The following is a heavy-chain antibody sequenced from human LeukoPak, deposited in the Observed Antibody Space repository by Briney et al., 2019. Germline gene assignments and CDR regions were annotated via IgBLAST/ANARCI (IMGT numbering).Heavy chain of an antibody. V-gene: IGHV3-11*01. D-gene: IGHD1-26*01. CDR1: GFTFSDYY. Sequence: GGSLRLSCAASGFTFSDYYMSWIRQAPGKGLEWVSYISSSGSTIYYADSVKGRFTISRDNAKNSLYLQMNSLRAEDTAVYYCAKDDYSGSYRGGYCFDYWGQGTLVTVSS. CDR2: ISSSGSTI. J-gene: IGHJ4*02. CDR3: AKDDYSGSYRGGYCFDY.